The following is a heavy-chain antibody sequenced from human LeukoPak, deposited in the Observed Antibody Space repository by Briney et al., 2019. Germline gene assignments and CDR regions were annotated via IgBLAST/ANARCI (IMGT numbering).Heavy chain of an antibody. V-gene: IGHV5-51*01. J-gene: IGHJ3*02. CDR1: GYHFSYYW. D-gene: IGHD3-10*01. CDR2: IYPGDSDT. CDR3: ARNPGLRDAFDI. Sequence: GEALKISCKGSGYHFSYYWIGWVRQMPGKGLEWMGIIYPGDSDTRYSPSFQGQVTISADKSISTAYLQWSSLKASDTAMYYCARNPGLRDAFDIWGQGTMVTVSS.